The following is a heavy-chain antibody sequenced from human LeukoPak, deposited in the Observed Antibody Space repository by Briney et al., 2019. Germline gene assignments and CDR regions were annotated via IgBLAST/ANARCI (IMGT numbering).Heavy chain of an antibody. CDR2: INTSGATT. D-gene: IGHD3-10*01. J-gene: IGHJ4*02. CDR1: GFTFSSYS. Sequence: GGSLRLSCAASGFTFSSYSMSWVRQAPGKGLEWVSTINTSGATTYYADSVKGRFTISRDNSKNTFYLQMNSLRAEDTAVYYCAKDPSYYGSTSNNDYWGQGTLVTVSS. CDR3: AKDPSYYGSTSNNDY. V-gene: IGHV3-23*01.